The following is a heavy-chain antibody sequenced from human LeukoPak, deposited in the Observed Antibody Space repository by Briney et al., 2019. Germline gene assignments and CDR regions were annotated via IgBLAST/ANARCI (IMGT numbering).Heavy chain of an antibody. V-gene: IGHV4-59*08. J-gene: IGHJ4*02. CDR1: GGSINNYY. D-gene: IGHD3-22*01. CDR3: ARGITYYYDSSGSFDY. Sequence: PSETLSLTCTVSGGSINNYYWSWIRQSPGKGLEWIGYIYYSGSTNYNPSLKSRVTISVDTSKKQFSLKLSSVTAADTAVYYCARGITYYYDSSGSFDYWGQGTLVTVSS. CDR2: IYYSGST.